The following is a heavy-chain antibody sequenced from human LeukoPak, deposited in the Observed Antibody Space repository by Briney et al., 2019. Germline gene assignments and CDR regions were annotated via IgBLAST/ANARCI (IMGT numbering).Heavy chain of an antibody. CDR2: ISRSGTTM. Sequence: GGSLRLSCAASGFSFNAYDMKWVRQAPGKGLEWVSYISRSGTTMDYADSVKGRFTISRDNAKNSLYLHLNSLRAEDTALYYCAKDALLEIRWGHDYYYRDVWSKGTMVTVSS. V-gene: IGHV3-48*03. CDR3: AKDALLEIRWGHDYYYRDV. CDR1: GFSFNAYD. J-gene: IGHJ6*03. D-gene: IGHD3-3*02.